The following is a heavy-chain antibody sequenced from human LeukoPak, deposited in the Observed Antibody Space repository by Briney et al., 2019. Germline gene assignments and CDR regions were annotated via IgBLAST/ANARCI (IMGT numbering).Heavy chain of an antibody. CDR2: MKPNSGNT. CDR1: GYTFTSYD. CDR3: ARAYCGGDCYWDWFDP. J-gene: IGHJ5*02. V-gene: IGHV1-8*01. Sequence: ASVKVSCKASGYTFTSYDINWVRQATGQGLEWMGWMKPNSGNTGYAQKFQGRVTMTRNTSISTAYMELSSLRSEDTAVYYCARAYCGGDCYWDWFDPWGQGTLVTVSS. D-gene: IGHD2-21*02.